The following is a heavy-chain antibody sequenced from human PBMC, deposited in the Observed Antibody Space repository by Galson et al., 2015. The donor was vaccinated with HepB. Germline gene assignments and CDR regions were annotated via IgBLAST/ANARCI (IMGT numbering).Heavy chain of an antibody. D-gene: IGHD3-9*01. CDR2: INGGNGNT. CDR3: ARRYYDILTGYQYYFDY. Sequence: SVKVSCKASGYTFTGYYIHWVRQAPGQRLEWMGWINGGNGNTKYSQKFQGRVTFTRDTSASTAYMELSSLRSEDTAVYYCARRYYDILTGYQYYFDYWGQGTLVTVSS. CDR1: GYTFTGYY. J-gene: IGHJ4*02. V-gene: IGHV1-3*01.